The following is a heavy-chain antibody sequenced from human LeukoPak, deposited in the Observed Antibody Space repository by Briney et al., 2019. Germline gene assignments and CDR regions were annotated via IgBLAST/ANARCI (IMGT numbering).Heavy chain of an antibody. V-gene: IGHV1-2*06. Sequence: ASVKVSCKASGYTFTGYYMHWVRQAPGQGLEWMGRINPNNGATNYAQKLQGRFTITGDTSISTAYMELSSLRSDDTAVYYCTRESGSYHGNDYWGQGTLVTVSS. CDR3: TRESGSYHGNDY. CDR2: INPNNGAT. CDR1: GYTFTGYY. J-gene: IGHJ4*02. D-gene: IGHD1-26*01.